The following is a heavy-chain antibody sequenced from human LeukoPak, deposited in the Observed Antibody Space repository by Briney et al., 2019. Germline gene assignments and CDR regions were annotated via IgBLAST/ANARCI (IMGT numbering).Heavy chain of an antibody. J-gene: IGHJ4*02. CDR3: AKAGQRIDAEAFDS. D-gene: IGHD2-15*01. CDR2: IWHDGLNK. Sequence: PGGSLTLSCAASGSSPNNYAMHWVRQAPGKGLERVAVIWHDGLNKFYADFLKGRFTISRDFSKDTVYLQMSGLTVEDTAVYYCAKAGQRIDAEAFDSWGRGTLVTVSS. CDR1: GSSPNNYA. V-gene: IGHV3-33*06.